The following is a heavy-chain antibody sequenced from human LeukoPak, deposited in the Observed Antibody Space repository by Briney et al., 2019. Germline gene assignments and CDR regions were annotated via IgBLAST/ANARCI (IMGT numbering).Heavy chain of an antibody. D-gene: IGHD3-10*01. CDR1: GGSISGSSYF. J-gene: IGHJ4*02. Sequence: SSETLSLTCAVSGGSISGSSYFWGWIRQPPGKGLEWIGSIYYSGNTYYNPSLKSRVATSVDTSKNQFSLKLSSVTAADTAVYYCARLKEGIDYWGQGTLVTVSS. CDR3: ARLKEGIDY. CDR2: IYYSGNT. V-gene: IGHV4-39*01.